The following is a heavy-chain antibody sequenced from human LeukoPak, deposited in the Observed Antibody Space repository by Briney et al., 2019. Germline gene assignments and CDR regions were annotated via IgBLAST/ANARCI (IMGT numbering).Heavy chain of an antibody. CDR1: GFTLSDYY. CDR2: ISGSGGST. J-gene: IGHJ1*01. Sequence: GGSLRLSCAASGFTLSDYYMSWIRQAPGKGLEWVSAISGSGGSTYYADSVKGRFTISRDNSKNTLYLQMNSLRAEDTAVYYCAKDRPGGYSYWGQGTLVTVSS. D-gene: IGHD5-18*01. CDR3: AKDRPGGYSY. V-gene: IGHV3-23*01.